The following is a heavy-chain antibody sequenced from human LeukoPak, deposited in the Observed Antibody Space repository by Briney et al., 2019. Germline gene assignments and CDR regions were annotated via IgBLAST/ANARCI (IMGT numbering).Heavy chain of an antibody. V-gene: IGHV3-33*01. Sequence: PGRSLRLSCAASGFTFSSYGMHWVRQAPGKGLEWVAVIWYDGSNKYYADSVKGRFTISRDNSKNTLYLQMNSLRAEDTAVYYCARDVRSIVVVPAASYYYYYGMDVWGKGTTVTVSS. J-gene: IGHJ6*04. CDR2: IWYDGSNK. CDR1: GFTFSSYG. D-gene: IGHD2-2*01. CDR3: ARDVRSIVVVPAASYYYYYGMDV.